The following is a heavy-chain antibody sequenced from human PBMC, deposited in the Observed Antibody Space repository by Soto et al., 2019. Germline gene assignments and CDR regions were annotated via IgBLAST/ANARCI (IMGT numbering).Heavy chain of an antibody. Sequence: SETLSLTCAVSGGSISSGGYSWSWIRQPPGKGLEWIGYIYHSGSTYYNPSLKSRVTISVDRSKNQFSLKLSSVTAADTAVYFCARAYDLGSPYFDYWGQGTLVTVSS. J-gene: IGHJ4*02. CDR1: GGSISSGGYS. CDR2: IYHSGST. CDR3: ARAYDLGSPYFDY. V-gene: IGHV4-30-2*01. D-gene: IGHD5-12*01.